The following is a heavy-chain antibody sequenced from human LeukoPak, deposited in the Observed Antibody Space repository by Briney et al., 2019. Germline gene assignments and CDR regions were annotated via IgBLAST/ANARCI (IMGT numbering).Heavy chain of an antibody. J-gene: IGHJ5*02. Sequence: ASVKVSCKASGYTFTDYYIHWMRQAPGQGLEWMGWVNPNSGGPDYSQKFHGRVTMTRDTSISTAYMELSFDDTAVYYCARGRVASPHWFDTWGQGTLVTVSS. CDR3: ARGRVASPHWFDT. CDR2: VNPNSGGP. V-gene: IGHV1-2*02. CDR1: GYTFTDYY.